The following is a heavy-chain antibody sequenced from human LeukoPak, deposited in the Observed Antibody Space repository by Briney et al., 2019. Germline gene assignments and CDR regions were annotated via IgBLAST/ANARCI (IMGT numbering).Heavy chain of an antibody. CDR1: GGSISSSSFY. J-gene: IGHJ4*02. V-gene: IGHV4-39*07. Sequence: SETLSLTCTVSGGSISSSSFYWGWIRQPPGKGLEWIGTIYYSGSTFYNPSLKSRVTVSVDTSKNQFSLRLSSVTAADTAVYYCARSYSNYVDWGQGTLVTVSS. CDR2: IYYSGST. D-gene: IGHD4-11*01. CDR3: ARSYSNYVD.